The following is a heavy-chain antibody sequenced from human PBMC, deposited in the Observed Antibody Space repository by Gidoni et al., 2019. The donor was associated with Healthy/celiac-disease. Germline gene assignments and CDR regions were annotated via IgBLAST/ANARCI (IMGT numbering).Heavy chain of an antibody. CDR1: GFTVDDYA. J-gene: IGHJ4*02. D-gene: IGHD6-19*01. Sequence: EVQLVESGGGVVQPGRALRLSWAASGFTVDDYAMHWVRQAPGTGREWVSRLSWNSGSIGYADSVKGRFTISRDNAKNSLYLRMSSLSAEDTALYYCAKVPSYSSGSLDFDSWGQGTLVTVSS. V-gene: IGHV3-9*01. CDR2: LSWNSGSI. CDR3: AKVPSYSSGSLDFDS.